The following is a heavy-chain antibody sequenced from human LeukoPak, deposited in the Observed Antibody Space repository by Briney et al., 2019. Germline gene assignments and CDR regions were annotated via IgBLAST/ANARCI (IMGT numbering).Heavy chain of an antibody. Sequence: PGGSLRLSCEASGFTFSAYAMTWVRQAPGQGLEWVSSIGSDNKPHYSESVKGRFAISRDNSKSMLFLQLTSLRAEDTALYYCARHLHYYVAMDVWGQGTTVTVSS. CDR3: ARHLHYYVAMDV. J-gene: IGHJ6*02. CDR2: IGSDNKP. CDR1: GFTFSAYA. D-gene: IGHD3-10*02. V-gene: IGHV3-23*05.